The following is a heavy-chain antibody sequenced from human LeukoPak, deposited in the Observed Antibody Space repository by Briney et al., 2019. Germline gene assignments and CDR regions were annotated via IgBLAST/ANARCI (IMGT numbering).Heavy chain of an antibody. CDR3: ARRSNSWHFEY. CDR1: GYSFATYW. J-gene: IGHJ4*02. D-gene: IGHD6-13*01. CDR2: IFPDDSDA. Sequence: GESLKISCKGSGYSFATYWIGWVRQMPGEGLEWMGIIFPDDSDARYSPSFQGQVTFSVNKSISTAYLQWTNMKASDTAMYYCARRSNSWHFEYWGQGTLVTVSS. V-gene: IGHV5-51*01.